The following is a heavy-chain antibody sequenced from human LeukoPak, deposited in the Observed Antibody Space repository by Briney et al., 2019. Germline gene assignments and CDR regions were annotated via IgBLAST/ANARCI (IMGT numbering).Heavy chain of an antibody. Sequence: PGGSLRLSCAASGFTFRNYWMSWVRQAPGKGLEWVSYVSSSGSIIYYADSVKGRFTISRDNAKNSLYLQMNSLRAEDTAVYYCARNAGNDYWGQGTLVTVSS. V-gene: IGHV3-48*04. CDR2: VSSSGSII. D-gene: IGHD1-1*01. CDR3: ARNAGNDY. J-gene: IGHJ4*02. CDR1: GFTFRNYW.